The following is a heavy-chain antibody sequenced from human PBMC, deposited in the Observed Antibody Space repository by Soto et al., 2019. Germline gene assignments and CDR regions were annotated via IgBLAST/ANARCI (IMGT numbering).Heavy chain of an antibody. Sequence: GGSLRLSCAASGFTVSSYAMSWVRQAPGKGLEWVSAISGSGGSTYYADSVKGRFTISRDNSKNTLYLQMNSLRAEDTAVYYCARGADYYHYMDVWGKGTTVTVSS. CDR3: ARGADYYHYMDV. CDR2: ISGSGGST. CDR1: GFTVSSYA. D-gene: IGHD3-10*01. J-gene: IGHJ6*03. V-gene: IGHV3-23*01.